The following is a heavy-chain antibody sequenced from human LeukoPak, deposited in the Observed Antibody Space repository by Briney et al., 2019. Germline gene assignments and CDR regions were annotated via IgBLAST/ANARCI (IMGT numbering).Heavy chain of an antibody. Sequence: GGSLRLSCAASGFIFGRSAMTWVRQAPGKGLEWVASISRTGDDKYHADSLKGRFTISRDNSKETLYLQMTSVRTEDTGIYYCAKGSGGGAWAFDYWGQGTLVTV. V-gene: IGHV3-23*01. CDR2: ISRTGDDK. CDR3: AKGSGGGAWAFDY. J-gene: IGHJ4*02. D-gene: IGHD2-21*02. CDR1: GFIFGRSA.